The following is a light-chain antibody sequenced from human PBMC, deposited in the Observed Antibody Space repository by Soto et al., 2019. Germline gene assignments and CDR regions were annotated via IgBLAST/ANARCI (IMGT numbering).Light chain of an antibody. CDR3: QQRSNWPLS. Sequence: DIQMTQSPSSLSASVGDRVTITCRASQGISHDLAWYQQKPGKVPKLLIYAASTLQSGVPSRFSGSGSGTDFTLTICSLEPEDFAVYYCQQRSNWPLSFGGGTKVDIK. CDR2: AAS. CDR1: QGISHD. V-gene: IGKV1-27*01. J-gene: IGKJ4*01.